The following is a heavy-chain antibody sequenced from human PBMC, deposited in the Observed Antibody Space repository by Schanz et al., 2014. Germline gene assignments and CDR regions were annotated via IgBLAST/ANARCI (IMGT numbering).Heavy chain of an antibody. CDR3: ARGTMPGAVDI. CDR2: FIPILDVG. V-gene: IGHV1-69*02. J-gene: IGHJ3*02. CDR1: RSTFSSYT. D-gene: IGHD1-26*01. Sequence: QVQLVQSGAEVKKPGSSVKVSCKASRSTFSSYTISWVRQARGQGLEWVGRFIPILDVGNYAQQFQGRVTFTADKATSTAYMELSSLRYEDTAVYYCARGTMPGAVDIWGQGTMVTVSS.